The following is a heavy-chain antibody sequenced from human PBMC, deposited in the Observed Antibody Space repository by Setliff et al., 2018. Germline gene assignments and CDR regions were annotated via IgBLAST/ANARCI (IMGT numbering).Heavy chain of an antibody. V-gene: IGHV1-18*01. CDR1: GYTFKTYG. Sequence: ASVKVSCKASGYTFKTYGFTWVRQAPGQGLEWMGWISPYNGNTNSAQKFQGRVTMTTDTSTSTAYMELKSLRYDDTDVDYCARDRGGTNPWFDSWGQGTLVTVSS. CDR3: ARDRGGTNPWFDS. CDR2: ISPYNGNT. D-gene: IGHD3-10*01. J-gene: IGHJ5*01.